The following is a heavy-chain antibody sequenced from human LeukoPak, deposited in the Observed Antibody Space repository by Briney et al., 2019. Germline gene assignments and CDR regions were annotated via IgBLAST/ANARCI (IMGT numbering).Heavy chain of an antibody. V-gene: IGHV3-53*04. Sequence: PGGSLRLSCAASGFTVSSSYMNCVRQAPGKGLEWVSVIYSGGGTYYADSVKGRFTISRHNSKNTVHLQMNSLRAEDTAVYYCARESDSSGYSDAFDIWGQGTMVTVSS. CDR3: ARESDSSGYSDAFDI. CDR1: GFTVSSSY. J-gene: IGHJ3*02. D-gene: IGHD3-22*01. CDR2: IYSGGGT.